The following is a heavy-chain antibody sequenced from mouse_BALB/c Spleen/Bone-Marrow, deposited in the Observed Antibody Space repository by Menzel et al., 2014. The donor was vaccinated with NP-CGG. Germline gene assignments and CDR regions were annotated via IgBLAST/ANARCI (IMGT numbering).Heavy chain of an antibody. CDR3: ARSYDGYPYAMNY. V-gene: IGHV1-28*01. CDR1: GYLFTSYY. J-gene: IGHJ4*01. Sequence: EVQLQQSGPELMKPGASVKISCKASGYLFTSYYMHWVKQSHGESLEWIGYFDSFNGGTSYNQKFKGKATLTVDKSSSTAYMHLSSLTSEDSAVYFCARSYDGYPYAMNYWGQGTSVTVSS. CDR2: FDSFNGGT. D-gene: IGHD2-3*01.